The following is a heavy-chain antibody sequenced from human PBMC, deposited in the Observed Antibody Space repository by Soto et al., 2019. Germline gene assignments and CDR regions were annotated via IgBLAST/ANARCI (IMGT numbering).Heavy chain of an antibody. J-gene: IGHJ4*02. D-gene: IGHD2-2*01. Sequence: EVQLLESGGGLVQPGGSLRLSCAASGFTFSSYVMSWVHQAPGKGLEWVSRISTTGGSTYYADSVKGRFTISRDNSKNTLYLQMNSPRAEDAAAYYCAKHAPLLSKTFDSWGQGTLVTVSS. CDR2: ISTTGGST. CDR1: GFTFSSYV. CDR3: AKHAPLLSKTFDS. V-gene: IGHV3-23*01.